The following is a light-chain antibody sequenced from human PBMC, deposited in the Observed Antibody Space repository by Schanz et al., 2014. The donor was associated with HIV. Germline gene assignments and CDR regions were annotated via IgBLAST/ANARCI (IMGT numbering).Light chain of an antibody. CDR3: AAWDDRSYVL. CDR2: DNS. Sequence: QSVLTQPPSASVTPGQRVTISCSGSSSNIGAGYDVHWYQQLPGTAPKLLIYDNSNRPSGVPDRFSGSKSGTSASLAISGLQSEDEADYYCAAWDDRSYVLFGGGTKLTVL. J-gene: IGLJ3*02. CDR1: SSNIGAGYD. V-gene: IGLV1-44*01.